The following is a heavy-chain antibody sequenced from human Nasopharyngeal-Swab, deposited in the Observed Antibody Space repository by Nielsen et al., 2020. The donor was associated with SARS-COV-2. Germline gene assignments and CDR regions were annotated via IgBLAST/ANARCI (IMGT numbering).Heavy chain of an antibody. Sequence: GGSLRLSCTASGFNFSNYEMNWVRQAPGKGLEWISYISSSGTTIYSTESVRGRFTISRDNAENSLSLQMNSLREEDTAVYYCARASRGLSWGQGTLVTVSS. J-gene: IGHJ5*02. CDR3: ARASRGLS. CDR2: ISSSGTTI. CDR1: GFNFSNYE. V-gene: IGHV3-48*03.